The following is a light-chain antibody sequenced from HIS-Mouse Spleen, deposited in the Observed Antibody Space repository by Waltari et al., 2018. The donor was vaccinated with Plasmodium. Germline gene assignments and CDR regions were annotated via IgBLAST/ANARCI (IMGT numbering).Light chain of an antibody. CDR1: QSVSSSY. V-gene: IGKV3-20*01. J-gene: IGKJ1*01. Sequence: DIVLTQSPGTLSLSPGERATLSCRASQSVSSSYLAWYQQKPGQAPRLLIKGASSRATGIPDRFSGSGSGTDFTLTISRLEPEDFAVYYCQQYGSSGTFGQGTKVEIK. CDR2: GAS. CDR3: QQYGSSGT.